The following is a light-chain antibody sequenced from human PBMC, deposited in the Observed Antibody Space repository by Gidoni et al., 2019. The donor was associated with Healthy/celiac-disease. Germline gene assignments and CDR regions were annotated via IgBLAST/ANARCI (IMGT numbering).Light chain of an antibody. CDR3: QQYYSTPIT. Sequence: DIVMTQSPDSLAVSLGERATINCKSSQSILYSSNNKNYLAWYQQKPGQPPKLLISWASTRESGVPDRFSDSGSGTDFTLTISSLQAEDVAVYYCQQYYSTPITFGQGTRLEIK. J-gene: IGKJ5*01. CDR2: WAS. CDR1: QSILYSSNNKNY. V-gene: IGKV4-1*01.